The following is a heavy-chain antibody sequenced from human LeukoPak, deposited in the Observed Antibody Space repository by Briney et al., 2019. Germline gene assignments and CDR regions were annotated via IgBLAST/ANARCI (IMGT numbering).Heavy chain of an antibody. CDR3: AWGESGYDLGY. V-gene: IGHV4-59*01. J-gene: IGHJ4*02. Sequence: SETLSLTCTVSGGSISSYYWSWIRQPPGKGLEWIGYIYYSGSTNYNPSLKSRVTISVDTYKNQFSLKLSSVAAADTAVYYCAWGESGYDLGYWGQGTLVTVSS. CDR1: GGSISSYY. D-gene: IGHD5-12*01. CDR2: IYYSGST.